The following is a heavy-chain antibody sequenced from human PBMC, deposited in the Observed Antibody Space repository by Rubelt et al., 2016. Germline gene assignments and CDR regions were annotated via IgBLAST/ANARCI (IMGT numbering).Heavy chain of an antibody. J-gene: IGHJ4*02. D-gene: IGHD3-10*01. CDR2: IKYDGSDK. CDR3: ARGNSAAY. V-gene: IGHV3-7*05. Sequence: SCAGSGFTFSNYWMSWVRQAPGKGLEWVAYIKYDGSDKHYVDSVKGRFTISRDNAKKSVYLQMNSLRAEDTAVYYCARGNSAAYWGQGTLVTVSS. CDR1: GFTFSNYW.